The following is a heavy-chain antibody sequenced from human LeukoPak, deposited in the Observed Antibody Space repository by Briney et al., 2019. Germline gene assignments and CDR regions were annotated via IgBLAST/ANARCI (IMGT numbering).Heavy chain of an antibody. Sequence: WASVKVSCKASGYTFTSYGISWVRQAPGQGLEWMGGIIPIFGTANYAQKFQGRVTITADESTSTAYMELSSLRSEDTAVYYCARDGSGSYPFDYWGQGTLVTVSS. J-gene: IGHJ4*02. D-gene: IGHD1-26*01. CDR3: ARDGSGSYPFDY. V-gene: IGHV1-69*13. CDR1: GYTFTSYG. CDR2: IIPIFGTA.